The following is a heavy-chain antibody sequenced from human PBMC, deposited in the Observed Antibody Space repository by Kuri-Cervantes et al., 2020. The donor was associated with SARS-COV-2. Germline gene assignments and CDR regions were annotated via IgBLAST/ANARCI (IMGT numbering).Heavy chain of an antibody. D-gene: IGHD3-22*01. V-gene: IGHV3-21*01. J-gene: IGHJ4*02. CDR2: SRNRSSYI. CDR3: ARDGGGYYDWCGYFGQLGFDY. Sequence: ESLKISCPASGFTFRRYSMNWVRQAPGTGLEWVSSSRNRSSYIYYADSVKGRFTNSRDNAKSSLYLQMNSLRDEDTAVYYCARDGGGYYDWCGYFGQLGFDYWGQGTLVTVSS. CDR1: GFTFRRYS.